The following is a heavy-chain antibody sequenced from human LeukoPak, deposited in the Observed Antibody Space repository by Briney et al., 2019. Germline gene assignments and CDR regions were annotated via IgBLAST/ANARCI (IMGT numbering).Heavy chain of an antibody. CDR2: MRSGGYST. Sequence: GGSMRLSWAASGFTFSNYAMSWVRQAPGKGMEWVSTMRSGGYSTWYADSVKERFTNSRDNSKHALYLQMNSLRVEDTAVYYCAKDHPDCRGTSCLLFDSWGQGTLVTVSS. D-gene: IGHD2-2*01. V-gene: IGHV3-23*01. J-gene: IGHJ4*02. CDR3: AKDHPDCRGTSCLLFDS. CDR1: GFTFSNYA.